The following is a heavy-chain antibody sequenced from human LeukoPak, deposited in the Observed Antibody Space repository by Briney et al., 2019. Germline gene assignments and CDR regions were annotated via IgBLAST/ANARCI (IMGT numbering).Heavy chain of an antibody. CDR3: AREGGGYCSGGSCYAYYYYGMDV. CDR1: GFTVSSNY. V-gene: IGHV3-53*01. Sequence: GGSLRLSCAASGFTVSSNYMSWVRQAPGKGLEWVSVIYSGGSTYYADSVKGRFTITRDNSKNTLYLQMNSLRAEGTAVYYCAREGGGYCSGGSCYAYYYYGMDVWGQGTTVTVSS. CDR2: IYSGGST. J-gene: IGHJ6*02. D-gene: IGHD2-15*01.